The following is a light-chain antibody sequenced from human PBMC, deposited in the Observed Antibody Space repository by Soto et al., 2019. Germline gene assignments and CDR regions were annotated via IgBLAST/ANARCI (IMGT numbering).Light chain of an antibody. CDR1: SSDVGRWNS. V-gene: IGLV2-23*01. J-gene: IGLJ1*01. Sequence: SALTQPASVSGSPGQSIALSCTGTSSDVGRWNSVSWYQQHPGKAPKLMLYEGSKRPSGVSDRFSGSKSGNTASLTISGLQADDEADYYCCSYAGDPYVFGTGTKVTVL. CDR2: EGS. CDR3: CSYAGDPYV.